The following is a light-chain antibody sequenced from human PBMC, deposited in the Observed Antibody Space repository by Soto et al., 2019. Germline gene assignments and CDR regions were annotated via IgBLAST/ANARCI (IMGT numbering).Light chain of an antibody. CDR2: AAS. CDR1: QSVRSSY. J-gene: IGKJ4*01. CDR3: QQYGSSPPVT. V-gene: IGKV3-20*01. Sequence: EIVLTQSPGTLSLSPGERATLSCRASQSVRSSYLAWYQQRPGQAPRLLIYAASSRAPGTPDRFSGSGSGTDFTLTISRLEPEDFAVYYCQQYGSSPPVTFGGGTKVEIK.